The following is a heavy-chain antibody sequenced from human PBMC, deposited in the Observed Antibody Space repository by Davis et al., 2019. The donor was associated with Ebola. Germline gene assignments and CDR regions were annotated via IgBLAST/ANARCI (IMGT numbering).Heavy chain of an antibody. Sequence: GESLKISCAGSGFTFSTYAMTWVRQAPGKGLEWVSRISGSGGDPHYADSVKGRFTISRDNAKNTLYLQMNSLRAEDTAVYYCARGSTTVTTPFDYWGQGILVTVSS. V-gene: IGHV3-23*01. CDR3: ARGSTTVTTPFDY. J-gene: IGHJ4*02. D-gene: IGHD4-17*01. CDR1: GFTFSTYA. CDR2: ISGSGGDP.